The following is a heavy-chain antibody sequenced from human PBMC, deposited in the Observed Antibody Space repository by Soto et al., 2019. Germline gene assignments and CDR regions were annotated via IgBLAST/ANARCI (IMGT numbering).Heavy chain of an antibody. CDR2: IYYSDST. Sequence: TSETLSLTCSVSGGSISSFTYYWGWIRQPPGKGLEWIGYIYYSDSTNYNPSLKSRVTISVDTSKNQFSLKLSSVTAADTAVYYCARDFFEGGYDSAFAYWGQGTLVTVSS. CDR3: ARDFFEGGYDSAFAY. V-gene: IGHV4-61*01. J-gene: IGHJ4*02. D-gene: IGHD5-12*01. CDR1: GGSISSFTYY.